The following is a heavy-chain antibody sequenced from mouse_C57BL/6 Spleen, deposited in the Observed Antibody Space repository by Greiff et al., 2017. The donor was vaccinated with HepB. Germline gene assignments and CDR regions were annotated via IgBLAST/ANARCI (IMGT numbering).Heavy chain of an antibody. CDR2: LSSGGDYI. Sequence: EVQVVESGEGLVKPGGSLKLPCAASGFTFRSYAMSWVRQTPEKRLEWVAYLSSGGDYIYYADTVKGRFTIARGKARKTLYLQMSSLKSEDTAMYYCTREYYYGSSYLDDWGQGTTLTVSS. J-gene: IGHJ2*01. CDR1: GFTFRSYA. D-gene: IGHD1-1*01. V-gene: IGHV5-9-1*02. CDR3: TREYYYGSSYLDD.